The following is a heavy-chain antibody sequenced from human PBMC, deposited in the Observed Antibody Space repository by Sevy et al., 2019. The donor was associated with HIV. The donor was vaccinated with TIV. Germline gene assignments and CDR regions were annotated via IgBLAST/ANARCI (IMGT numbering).Heavy chain of an antibody. J-gene: IGHJ1*01. CDR2: ISYDGSNK. CDR1: GFTFSSYG. D-gene: IGHD1-26*01. V-gene: IGHV3-30*03. Sequence: GGSLRLSCAASGFTFSSYGMHWVRQAPGKGLEWVAVISYDGSNKYYADSVKGRFTISRDNSKNTLYLQMNSLRAEDTAVYYCASGSYHGDFRHWGQGTLVTVSS. CDR3: ASGSYHGDFRH.